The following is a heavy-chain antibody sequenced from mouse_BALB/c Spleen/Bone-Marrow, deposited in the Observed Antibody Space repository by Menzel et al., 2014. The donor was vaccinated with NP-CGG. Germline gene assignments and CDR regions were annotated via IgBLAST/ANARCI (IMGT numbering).Heavy chain of an antibody. V-gene: IGHV1-69*01. CDR1: GYTFTDYW. CDR2: IDTSDSYT. D-gene: IGHD1-1*01. Sequence: QVQLQQSGAELVMPGASVKMSCKASGYTFTDYWMHWVKQRPGQGLEWIGAIDTSDSYTSYNQKFKGKATLTVDEFSSTAYMQLSSLTSEDSAVYYCARDYYGRGWYFDVWGAGTTVTVSS. CDR3: ARDYYGRGWYFDV. J-gene: IGHJ1*01.